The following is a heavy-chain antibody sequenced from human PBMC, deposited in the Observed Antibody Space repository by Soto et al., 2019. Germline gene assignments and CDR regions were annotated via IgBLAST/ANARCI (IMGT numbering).Heavy chain of an antibody. Sequence: PGGSLRLSCAASGFTFSSYGMHWVRQAPGKGLEWVAVISYDGSNKYYADSVKGRFTISRDNSKNTLYLEMNSLRAGDTAVYYCAKSLAGMIVVVDAFDIWGQETMVTVSS. V-gene: IGHV3-30*18. D-gene: IGHD3-22*01. CDR3: AKSLAGMIVVVDAFDI. J-gene: IGHJ3*02. CDR1: GFTFSSYG. CDR2: ISYDGSNK.